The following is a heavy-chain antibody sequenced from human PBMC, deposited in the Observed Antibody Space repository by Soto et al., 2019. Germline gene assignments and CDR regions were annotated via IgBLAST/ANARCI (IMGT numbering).Heavy chain of an antibody. Sequence: SETLSLTCTVSGGSISSYYWSWIRQPPGKGLEWIGYIYYSGSTNYNPSLKSRVTISVDTSKNQFSLKLSSVTAADTAVHYCARQLVVPAASKYYYYYYMDVWGKGTTVTVSS. CDR2: IYYSGST. CDR1: GGSISSYY. V-gene: IGHV4-59*08. D-gene: IGHD2-2*01. CDR3: ARQLVVPAASKYYYYYYMDV. J-gene: IGHJ6*03.